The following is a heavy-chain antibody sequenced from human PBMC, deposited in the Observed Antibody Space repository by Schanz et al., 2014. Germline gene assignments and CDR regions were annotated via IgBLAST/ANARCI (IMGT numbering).Heavy chain of an antibody. V-gene: IGHV3-30-3*01. D-gene: IGHD2-15*01. CDR1: GFTFSSYA. CDR2: ISYDGSNK. CDR3: ARDRGYRSGGSCLAFDH. J-gene: IGHJ4*02. Sequence: QVQLVESGGGVVQPGRSLRLSCAASGFTFSSYAMHWVRQAPGKGLEWVAVISYDGSNKYYADSVKGRFTISRDNSKNTLYLQMNTMRAEDTAVYYWARDRGYRSGGSCLAFDHWGQGTLXTVSS.